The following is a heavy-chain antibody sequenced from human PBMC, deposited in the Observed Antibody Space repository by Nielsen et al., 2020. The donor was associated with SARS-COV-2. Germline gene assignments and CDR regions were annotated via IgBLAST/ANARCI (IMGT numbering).Heavy chain of an antibody. D-gene: IGHD1-7*01. V-gene: IGHV3-21*05. CDR1: GFTFSSYA. CDR3: ARQAGELWFDY. CDR2: ITSSGSYT. J-gene: IGHJ4*02. Sequence: GESLKISCAASGFTFSSYAMHWIRLAPGKGLEWISYITSSGSYTNYADSVKGRFTISRDNAKNSLYLQMNSLRAEDTAVYYCARQAGELWFDYWGQGTLVTVSS.